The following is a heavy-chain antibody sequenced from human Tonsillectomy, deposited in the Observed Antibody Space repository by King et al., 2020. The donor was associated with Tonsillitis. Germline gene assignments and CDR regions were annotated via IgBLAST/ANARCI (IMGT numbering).Heavy chain of an antibody. CDR2: IYYSGST. V-gene: IGHV4-39*01. CDR1: GGSISTNSYY. Sequence: QLQESGPGLVKPSETLSLTCTVSGGSISTNSYYWGWIRQPPGKGLEWIGSIYYSGSTYYNPSLKSRVTISIDTSKNQFSLELSSVIAADTAVYYCARLRVRDYIWGTYRSYWGQGTLVTVSS. CDR3: ARLRVRDYIWGTYRSY. J-gene: IGHJ4*02. D-gene: IGHD3-16*02.